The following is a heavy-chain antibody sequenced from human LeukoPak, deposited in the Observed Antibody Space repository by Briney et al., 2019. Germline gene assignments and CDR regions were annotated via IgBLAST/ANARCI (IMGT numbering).Heavy chain of an antibody. V-gene: IGHV3-23*01. CDR1: GFMFSYYT. D-gene: IGHD2-2*02. CDR2: ISGSDGTT. Sequence: GGSLRLSCAASGFMFSYYTITWVRQAPGKGLSWVSAISGSDGTTYYADSVKGRFTISRDNSKNTLYLQMNSLRAEDTAVYYCAKLGVGYCSSTSCYMREFDYWGQGSLVTVSS. CDR3: AKLGVGYCSSTSCYMREFDY. J-gene: IGHJ4*02.